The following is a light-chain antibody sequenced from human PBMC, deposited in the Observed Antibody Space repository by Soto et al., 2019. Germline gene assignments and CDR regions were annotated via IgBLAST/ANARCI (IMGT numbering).Light chain of an antibody. CDR1: QSLKTNF. V-gene: IGKV3-20*01. CDR3: QHYDGSPRT. J-gene: IGKJ2*01. Sequence: TVLTQSPGTVFLSPGERATLYCRTSQSLKTNFLAWYQQRPGQAPRPLIYGIFNRASGVPGRFSGSGSGTDFTLTINGLEPEDSAVYYCQHYDGSPRTFGLGTKVEVK. CDR2: GIF.